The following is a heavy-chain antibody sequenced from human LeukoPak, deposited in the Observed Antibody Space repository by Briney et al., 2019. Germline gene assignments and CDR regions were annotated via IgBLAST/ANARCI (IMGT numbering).Heavy chain of an antibody. V-gene: IGHV3-23*01. CDR2: ISGSGGST. CDR1: GFTVSNYV. J-gene: IGHJ4*02. CDR3: AEEVGNTYPTFDY. Sequence: GESLRLTCAASGFTVSNYVISWVRQAPAKGLEWVSSISGSGGSTYYADSVKGRFTISRDNSKNTLYLQMNSLRVEDTAVYYCAEEVGNTYPTFDYWGQGTLVTVSS. D-gene: IGHD1-26*01.